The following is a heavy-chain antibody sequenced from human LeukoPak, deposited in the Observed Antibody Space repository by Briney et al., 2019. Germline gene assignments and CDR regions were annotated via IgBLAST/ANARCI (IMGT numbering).Heavy chain of an antibody. J-gene: IGHJ3*02. CDR3: ARLGTFGGVIDPYAFDI. Sequence: SETLSLTCAVYGGSFSGYYWSWIRQPPGKGLGWIGEINHSGSTNYNPSLKSRVTISVDTSKNQFSLKLSSVTAADTAVYYCARLGTFGGVIDPYAFDIWGQGTMVTVSS. D-gene: IGHD3-16*02. CDR2: INHSGST. V-gene: IGHV4-34*01. CDR1: GGSFSGYY.